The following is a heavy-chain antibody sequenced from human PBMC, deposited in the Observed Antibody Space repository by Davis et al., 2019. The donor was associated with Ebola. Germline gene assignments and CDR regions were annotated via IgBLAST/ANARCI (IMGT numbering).Heavy chain of an antibody. J-gene: IGHJ5*02. CDR3: ARRITMVQGVDWFDP. D-gene: IGHD3-10*01. CDR1: RYSFTRYY. V-gene: IGHV1-18*04. Sequence: ASVTVSCKASRYSFTRYYMHWVRQAPGQGLEWMGWISAYNGNTNYAQKLQGRVTTTTDTSTSTAYMELRSLRSDDTAVYYCARRITMVQGVDWFDPGGQGTLVTVSS. CDR2: ISAYNGNT.